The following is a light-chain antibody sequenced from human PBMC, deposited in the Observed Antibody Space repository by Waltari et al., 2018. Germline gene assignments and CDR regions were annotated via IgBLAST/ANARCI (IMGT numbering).Light chain of an antibody. CDR3: CSFTDTSIWV. V-gene: IGLV2-23*02. CDR2: EVT. Sequence: QSALTQPASVSGSPGQAITISCTGTNSDLGKYDLVPWYQHHPGKAPKLLIYEVTQPPSGVSNHFSGSKSGNTASLTISGLQPEDEANYYCCSFTDTSIWVFGGGTKLTVL. J-gene: IGLJ3*02. CDR1: NSDLGKYDL.